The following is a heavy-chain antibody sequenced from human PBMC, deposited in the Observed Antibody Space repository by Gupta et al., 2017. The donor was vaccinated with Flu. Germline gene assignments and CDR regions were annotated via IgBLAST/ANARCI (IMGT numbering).Heavy chain of an antibody. CDR2: ISYDGRSK. J-gene: IGHJ6*03. CDR1: YG. D-gene: IGHD1-1*01. Sequence: YGMDWVRQAPGKGLEWVAVISYDGRSKYYADSVKGRFTISRDNSKNTVYLQMNSLRDEATAVYYCAKDLEASVNSYYYMDVWGKGTTGTVSS. V-gene: IGHV3-30*18. CDR3: AKDLEASVNSYYYMDV.